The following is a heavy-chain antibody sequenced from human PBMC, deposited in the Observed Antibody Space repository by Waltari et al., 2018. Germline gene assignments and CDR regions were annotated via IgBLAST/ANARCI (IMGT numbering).Heavy chain of an antibody. V-gene: IGHV4-59*01. CDR3: ARVLTGMTATLSNYFDY. CDR1: GGSISSYY. D-gene: IGHD1-20*01. CDR2: IYYSGST. J-gene: IGHJ4*02. Sequence: QVQLQESGPGLVKPSETPSLTCTVSGGSISSYYWSWIRQPPGKGLEWIGYIYYSGSTNYNPSLKSRVTISVDTSKNQFSLKLSSVTAADTAVYYCARVLTGMTATLSNYFDYWGQGTLVTVSS.